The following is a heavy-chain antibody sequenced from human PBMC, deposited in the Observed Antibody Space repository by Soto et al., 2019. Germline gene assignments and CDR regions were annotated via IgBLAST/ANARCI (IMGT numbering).Heavy chain of an antibody. D-gene: IGHD3-3*01. J-gene: IGHJ5*02. CDR3: ARKRGLRFLEWLHNWFDP. CDR1: GDSVSSDSAA. V-gene: IGHV6-1*01. Sequence: SQTLSLTCAISGDSVSSDSAAWNWIRQSPSRGLEWLGRTYYRSKWFHDYAVSVKSRIIINPDTSKNQFSLQLNSVTPEDTAVYYCARKRGLRFLEWLHNWFDPWGQGTLVTVSS. CDR2: TYYRSKWFH.